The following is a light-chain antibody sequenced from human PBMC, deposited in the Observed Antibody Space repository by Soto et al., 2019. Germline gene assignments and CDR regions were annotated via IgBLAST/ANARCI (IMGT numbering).Light chain of an antibody. V-gene: IGKV3-11*01. Sequence: ETLFTQSPSALSLSPGESAPLSCRASQSVSTSLAWYQQKPGQAHRLLIYDAYDRPPGVQGRFSGSGSGTDFTLTISSLEPEDFAVYYCRQRSNWPQTFGQGTKVDIK. J-gene: IGKJ1*01. CDR3: RQRSNWPQT. CDR1: QSVSTS. CDR2: DAY.